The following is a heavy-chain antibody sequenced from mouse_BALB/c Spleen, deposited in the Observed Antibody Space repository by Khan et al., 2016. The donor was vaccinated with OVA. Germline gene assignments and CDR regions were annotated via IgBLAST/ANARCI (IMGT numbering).Heavy chain of an antibody. J-gene: IGHJ3*01. CDR2: LFPGSGST. CDR1: GYTFSSYW. Sequence: QVQLKQSGAELMKPGASVKISCKTTGYTFSSYWIEWIKQRPGHGLEWIGDLFPGSGSTNNNERFKDKATFTADTSSNTVAMQLSSLTSEDSAVYYCARGGCGGFAYWGQGALVTVSA. CDR3: ARGGCGGFAY. V-gene: IGHV1-9*01.